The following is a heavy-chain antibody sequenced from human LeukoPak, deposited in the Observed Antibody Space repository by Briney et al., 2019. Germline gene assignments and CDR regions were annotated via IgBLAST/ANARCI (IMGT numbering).Heavy chain of an antibody. J-gene: IGHJ4*02. Sequence: GGSLRLSCAASGFTFSIYWMGWVRQAPGKGLEWVANIKPDGSEKYLVDSVKGRFTISRDNAKNSVFLQMNSLRAEDTAVYYCARVLEVWYGKPPFDYWGQGTLVTVSS. CDR1: GFTFSIYW. D-gene: IGHD3-10*01. CDR2: IKPDGSEK. V-gene: IGHV3-7*01. CDR3: ARVLEVWYGKPPFDY.